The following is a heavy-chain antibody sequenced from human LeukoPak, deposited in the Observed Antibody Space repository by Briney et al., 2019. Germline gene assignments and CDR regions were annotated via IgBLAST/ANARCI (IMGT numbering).Heavy chain of an antibody. J-gene: IGHJ3*02. D-gene: IGHD6-19*01. V-gene: IGHV4-59*01. CDR3: ARQLAVAGNAFDI. Sequence: SETLSLTCTVSGGSISSYYWSWIRQPPGKGLEWIGYIYYSGSTNYNPSLKSRVTISVDTSKNHFSLKLTSVTAADTAVYYCARQLAVAGNAFDIWGQGTMVTVSS. CDR1: GGSISSYY. CDR2: IYYSGST.